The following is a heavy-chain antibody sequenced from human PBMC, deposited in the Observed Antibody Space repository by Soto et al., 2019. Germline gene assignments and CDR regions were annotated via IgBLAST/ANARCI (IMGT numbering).Heavy chain of an antibody. V-gene: IGHV4-31*03. Sequence: TSEILSLTCTVSGGSISSGGYYWSWIRQHPGKGLEWIGYIYYSGSTYYNPSLKSRVTISVDTSKNQFSLKLSSVTAADTAVYYCARGMTTVTTFDYWGQGTLVTVSS. CDR2: IYYSGST. CDR3: ARGMTTVTTFDY. J-gene: IGHJ4*02. CDR1: GGSISSGGYY. D-gene: IGHD4-17*01.